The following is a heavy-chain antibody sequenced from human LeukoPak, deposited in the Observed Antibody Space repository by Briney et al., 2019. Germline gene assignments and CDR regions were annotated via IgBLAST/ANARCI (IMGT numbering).Heavy chain of an antibody. V-gene: IGHV1-18*01. Sequence: ASVKVSCKASGYTFTSYGISWVRQAPGRGLEWMGWISAYNGNTNYAQKLQGRVTMTTDTSTSTAYMELRSLRSDDTAVYYCASWDCTNGVCFHTFDYWGQGTLVTVSS. CDR1: GYTFTSYG. D-gene: IGHD2-8*01. J-gene: IGHJ4*02. CDR3: ASWDCTNGVCFHTFDY. CDR2: ISAYNGNT.